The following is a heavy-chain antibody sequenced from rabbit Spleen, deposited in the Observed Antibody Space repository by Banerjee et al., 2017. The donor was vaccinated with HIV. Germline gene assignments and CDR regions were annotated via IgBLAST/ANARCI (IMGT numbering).Heavy chain of an antibody. Sequence: QEQVKETGGGLVQPGGSLTLSCKASGFDFRRFYLTWVRQAPGKGLEWIACIDAGSSGFTYFATWAKGRFTISKTSSTTVTLQMTSLTAADTATYFCARDLTGVIGWNFGWWGPGTLVTVS. D-gene: IGHD1-1*01. V-gene: IGHV1S45*01. CDR1: GFDFRRFYL. J-gene: IGHJ4*01. CDR2: IDAGSSGFT. CDR3: ARDLTGVIGWNFGW.